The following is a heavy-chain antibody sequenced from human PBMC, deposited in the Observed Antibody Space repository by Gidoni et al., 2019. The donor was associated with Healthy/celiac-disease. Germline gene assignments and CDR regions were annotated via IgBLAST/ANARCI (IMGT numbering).Heavy chain of an antibody. J-gene: IGHJ4*02. D-gene: IGHD3-22*01. CDR3: ARGAYYYDSSGYRYFDY. V-gene: IGHV4-34*01. CDR2: INHSGST. CDR1: GGSFSGYS. Sequence: QVQLQQWGAGLLKPSETLSLTCAVYGGSFSGYSWRWIRQPQGKGREWIAEINHSGSTNYNPSLKSRVTIAVDTSKNQFSLKLSSVTAADTAVYYCARGAYYYDSSGYRYFDYWGQGTLVTVSS.